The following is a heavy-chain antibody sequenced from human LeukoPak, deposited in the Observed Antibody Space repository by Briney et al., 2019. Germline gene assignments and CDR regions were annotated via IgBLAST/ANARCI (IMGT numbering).Heavy chain of an antibody. CDR3: ASSWSFTN. D-gene: IGHD6-13*01. CDR1: GFNSSNYW. Sequence: GGSLRLSCAASGFNSSNYWMHWVRQAPGEGLVWVSRIKSDGSTTSYADSVKGRFTISRDNVKNTLYVQMNSLRAEDTAVYYCASSWSFTNWGKGTLVTVSS. V-gene: IGHV3-74*01. J-gene: IGHJ4*02. CDR2: IKSDGSTT.